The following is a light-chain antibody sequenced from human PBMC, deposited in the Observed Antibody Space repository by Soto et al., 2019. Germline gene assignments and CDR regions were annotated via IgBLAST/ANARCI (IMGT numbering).Light chain of an antibody. CDR2: GTS. CDR1: QRITASY. J-gene: IGKJ1*01. Sequence: EIVLAQSPGTVSLSPGERATLSCRASQRITASYLAWYQQRPGQAPRLLIYGTSSRATGIPDRFSGSGSGTDFTLTISRLEPEDFALYYCQQYGSSARTCGPGTKVEIK. V-gene: IGKV3-20*01. CDR3: QQYGSSART.